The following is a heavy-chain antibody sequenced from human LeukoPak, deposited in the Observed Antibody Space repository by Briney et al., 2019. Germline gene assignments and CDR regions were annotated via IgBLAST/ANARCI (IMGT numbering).Heavy chain of an antibody. CDR1: GGSFSGYY. CDR2: INHSGST. J-gene: IGHJ4*02. D-gene: IGHD6-6*01. V-gene: IGHV4-34*01. CDR3: ARDRGIAAHTLANY. Sequence: SETLSLTCAVYGGSFSGYYWSWIRQPPGKGLEWIGEINHSGSTNYNPSLKSRVTISVDTSKNQFSLKLSSVTAADTAVYYCARDRGIAAHTLANYWGQGTLVTVSS.